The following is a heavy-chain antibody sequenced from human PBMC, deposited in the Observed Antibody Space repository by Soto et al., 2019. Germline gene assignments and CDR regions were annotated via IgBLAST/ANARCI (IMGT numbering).Heavy chain of an antibody. CDR2: ISSNGGTT. CDR3: AILMVRGVISYNWFDP. CDR1: GFTFSSYD. J-gene: IGHJ5*02. V-gene: IGHV3-64*01. Sequence: PGGSLRLSCVSSGFTFSSYDMHLVRQAPGKGLEYVSSISSNGGTTYYGNSVKGRFTISRDNSKNTLYLQMGSLRAEDMAVYYCAILMVRGVISYNWFDPWGQGTLVTVSS. D-gene: IGHD3-10*01.